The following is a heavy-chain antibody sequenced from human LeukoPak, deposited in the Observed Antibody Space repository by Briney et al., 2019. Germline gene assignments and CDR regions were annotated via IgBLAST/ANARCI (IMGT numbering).Heavy chain of an antibody. J-gene: IGHJ4*02. CDR3: ASDYYDSSGYSGPSDY. D-gene: IGHD3-22*01. CDR1: GFTFSSYR. Sequence: PGGSLRLSCAAFGFTFSSYRMHWVRQAPGKGLVWVSRINSDGSSRHYADSVKGRFTISRDNAKNTLYLQMNSLRADDTAVYYCASDYYDSSGYSGPSDYWGQGTLVTVSS. CDR2: INSDGSSR. V-gene: IGHV3-74*01.